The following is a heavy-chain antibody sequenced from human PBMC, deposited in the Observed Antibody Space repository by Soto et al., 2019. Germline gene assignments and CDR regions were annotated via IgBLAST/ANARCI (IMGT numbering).Heavy chain of an antibody. CDR2: IIPIFGTA. D-gene: IGHD2-2*01. CDR1: GGTFSSYA. J-gene: IGHJ4*02. Sequence: SVKVSCKASGGTFSSYAISWVRQAPGQGLEWMGGIIPIFGTANYAQKFQGRVTITADESTSTAYMELSSLRSEDTAVYYCARGYCSSTSCPFDYWGQGTRVTVS. CDR3: ARGYCSSTSCPFDY. V-gene: IGHV1-69*13.